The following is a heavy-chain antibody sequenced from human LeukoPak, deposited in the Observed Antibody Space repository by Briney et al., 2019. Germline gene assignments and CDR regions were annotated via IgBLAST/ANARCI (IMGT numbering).Heavy chain of an antibody. V-gene: IGHV4-59*02. CDR1: GGSVSSYY. CDR3: ARSDEGFDY. Sequence: PSETLSLTCTVPGGSVSSYYWSWIRQPPGKGLEWIGYIYYSGSTNYNPSLKSRVTISVDTSKNQFSLKVSYVTAADTAVYYCARSDEGFDYWGQGTLVTVSS. J-gene: IGHJ4*02. CDR2: IYYSGST.